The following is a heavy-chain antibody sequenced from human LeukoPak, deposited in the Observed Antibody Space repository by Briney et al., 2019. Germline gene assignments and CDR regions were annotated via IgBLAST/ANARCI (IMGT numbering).Heavy chain of an antibody. CDR1: GFTFSSYE. Sequence: GGSLRLSCAASGFTFSSYEMNWVRQAPGKGLEWVSYISSSGSTIYYADSVEGRFTISRDNARNTLYLQMNSLRAEDTAIYYCARNNWGIDYWGLGTLVTVSS. D-gene: IGHD1/OR15-1a*01. J-gene: IGHJ4*01. CDR2: ISSSGSTI. V-gene: IGHV3-48*03. CDR3: ARNNWGIDY.